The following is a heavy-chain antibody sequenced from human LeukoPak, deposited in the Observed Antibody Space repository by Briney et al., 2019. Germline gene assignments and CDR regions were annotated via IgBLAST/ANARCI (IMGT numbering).Heavy chain of an antibody. CDR3: AKDEPQWAGSFYCYYGMDV. J-gene: IGHJ6*02. V-gene: IGHV3-30*18. D-gene: IGHD1-14*01. Sequence: GGSLRLSCAASGFTFSSYGMHWVRQAPGKGLEWVAVISYDGSNKYYADSVKGRFTISRDNSKNTLYLQMNSLRAEDTAVYYCAKDEPQWAGSFYCYYGMDVWGQGTTVTVSS. CDR2: ISYDGSNK. CDR1: GFTFSSYG.